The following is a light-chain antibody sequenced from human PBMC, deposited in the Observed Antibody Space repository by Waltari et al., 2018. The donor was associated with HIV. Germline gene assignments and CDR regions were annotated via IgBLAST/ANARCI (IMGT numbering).Light chain of an antibody. CDR1: TSHIGATY. J-gene: IGLJ2*01. CDR3: GSWDSSLSALL. V-gene: IGLV1-51*01. CDR2: DNT. Sequence: QSVLTQPPSVSAAPGQKVTITCSGGTSHIGATYVSWYQQFPGTAPKLLIYDNTKRPAGIPDRFSAAKSGTSATLGITGLQTGDEAQYYCGSWDSSLSALLFGGGTKLTVL.